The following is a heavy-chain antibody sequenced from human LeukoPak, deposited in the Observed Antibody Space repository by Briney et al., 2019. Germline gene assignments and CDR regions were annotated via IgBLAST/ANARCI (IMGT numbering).Heavy chain of an antibody. D-gene: IGHD6-19*01. Sequence: GGSLRLSCAASGFTFSSYGMHWVREAPGKGLEWVAVISSDGSNKYYADAVKGRFTISRDNSKNTLYLQMNSLRAEDTAVYYCAKDHSSGWETRLDYWGQGTLVTVSS. J-gene: IGHJ4*02. V-gene: IGHV3-30*18. CDR2: ISSDGSNK. CDR3: AKDHSSGWETRLDY. CDR1: GFTFSSYG.